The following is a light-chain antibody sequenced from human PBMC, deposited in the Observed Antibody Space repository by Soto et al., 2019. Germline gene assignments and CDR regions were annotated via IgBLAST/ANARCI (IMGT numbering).Light chain of an antibody. J-gene: IGLJ1*01. V-gene: IGLV2-14*01. Sequence: QSALTQPASVSGSPGQSITISCTGTASDVGGYDYVSWYQQHPGKAPKLMVYEVSYRPSGVSNRFSGSKSGNTASLTISGGQAEDEADYYCSSYRTSSAYVFGTGTKLTVL. CDR3: SSYRTSSAYV. CDR1: ASDVGGYDY. CDR2: EVS.